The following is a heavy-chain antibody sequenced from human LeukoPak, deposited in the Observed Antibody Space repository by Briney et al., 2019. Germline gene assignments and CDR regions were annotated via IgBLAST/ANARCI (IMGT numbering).Heavy chain of an antibody. CDR3: AKGQRYYYGSGSLDWFDP. D-gene: IGHD3-10*01. CDR2: ISWNSGSI. V-gene: IGHV3-9*01. Sequence: GGSLRLSCAASGFTFDDYAMHWVRQAPGKGLEWVSGISWNSGSIGYADSVKGRFTISRDNAKNSLYLQMNSLRAEDTALYYCAKGQRYYYGSGSLDWFDPWGQGTLVTVSS. CDR1: GFTFDDYA. J-gene: IGHJ5*02.